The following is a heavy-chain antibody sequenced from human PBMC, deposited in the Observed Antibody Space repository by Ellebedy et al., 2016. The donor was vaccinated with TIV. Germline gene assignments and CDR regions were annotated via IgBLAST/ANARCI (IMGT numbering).Heavy chain of an antibody. CDR1: GFTFSDYY. Sequence: GGSLRLXCAASGFTFSDYYMSWIRQAPGKGLEWVSYISSSGSTIYYADSVKGRFTISRDNAKNSLYLQMNSLRAEDTAVYYCASSGDGYSGSRPFDPWGQGTLVTVSS. V-gene: IGHV3-11*01. CDR3: ASSGDGYSGSRPFDP. J-gene: IGHJ5*02. CDR2: ISSSGSTI. D-gene: IGHD5-12*01.